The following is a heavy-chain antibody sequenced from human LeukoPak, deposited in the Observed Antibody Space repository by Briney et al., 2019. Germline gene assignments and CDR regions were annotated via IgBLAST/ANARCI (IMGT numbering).Heavy chain of an antibody. V-gene: IGHV3-21*04. CDR1: GFTFSSYA. CDR2: ISSSSSYI. CDR3: ASYDILTGYSRHPLRR. D-gene: IGHD3-9*01. Sequence: GGSLRLSCAASGFTFSSYAMSWVRQAPGKGLEWVSSISSSSSYIYYADSVKGRFTISRDNAKNSLYLQMNSLRAEDTAVYYCASYDILTGYSRHPLRRWGQGTLVTVSS. J-gene: IGHJ4*02.